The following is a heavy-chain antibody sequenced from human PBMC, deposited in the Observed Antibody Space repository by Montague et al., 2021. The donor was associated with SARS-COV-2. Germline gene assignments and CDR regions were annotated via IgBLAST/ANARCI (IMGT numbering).Heavy chain of an antibody. CDR2: IKQDGSEK. CDR1: GFTFSSYW. V-gene: IGHV3-7*01. D-gene: IGHD3-3*01. J-gene: IGHJ6*02. CDR3: ARDSFWSSYYTDYYGMDV. Sequence: SLRLSCAVSGFTFSSYWMSWVRQAPGKGLEWVANIKQDGSEKYYVDSVKGRFTISRDNAKNSLYLQMNSLRAEDTAVYYCARDSFWSSYYTDYYGMDVWGQGTTVTVSS.